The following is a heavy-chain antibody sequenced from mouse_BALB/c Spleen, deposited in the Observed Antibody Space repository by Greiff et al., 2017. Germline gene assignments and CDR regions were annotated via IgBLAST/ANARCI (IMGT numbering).Heavy chain of an antibody. J-gene: IGHJ4*01. CDR3: ARSGFVTTGDYYAMDY. CDR2: IDPANGNT. CDR1: GFNIKDTY. V-gene: IGHV14-3*02. Sequence: EVKLMESGAELVKPGASVKLSCTASGFNIKDTYMHWVKQRPEQGLEWIGRIDPANGNTKYDPKFQGKATITADTSSNTAYLQLSSLTSEDTAVYYCARSGFVTTGDYYAMDYWGQGTSVTVSS. D-gene: IGHD2-12*01.